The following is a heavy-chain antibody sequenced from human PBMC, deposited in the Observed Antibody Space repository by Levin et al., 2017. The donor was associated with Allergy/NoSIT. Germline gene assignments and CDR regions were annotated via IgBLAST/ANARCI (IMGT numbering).Heavy chain of an antibody. D-gene: IGHD2-2*02. CDR3: ASSSSRYCSSTSCYTPFDY. CDR2: ISYDGSNK. CDR1: GFTFSSYA. J-gene: IGHJ4*02. V-gene: IGHV3-30*04. Sequence: QSGGSLRLSCAASGFTFSSYAMHWVRQAPGKGLEWVAVISYDGSNKYYADSVKGRFTISRDNSKNTLYLQMNSLRAEDTAVYYCASSSSRYCSSTSCYTPFDYWGQGTLVTVSS.